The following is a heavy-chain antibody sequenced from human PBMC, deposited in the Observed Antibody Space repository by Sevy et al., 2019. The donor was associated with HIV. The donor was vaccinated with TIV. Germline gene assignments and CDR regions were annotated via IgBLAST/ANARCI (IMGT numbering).Heavy chain of an antibody. CDR3: ARGPMTTVTHFDY. CDR1: AGSFSGYY. CDR2: INHSGST. D-gene: IGHD4-4*01. Sequence: SETLSLTCAVYAGSFSGYYWSWIRQPPGKGLEWIGEINHSGSTNYNPSLKSRVTISVDTSKNQFSLKLSSVTAADTAVYYCARGPMTTVTHFDYWGQGTLVTVSS. J-gene: IGHJ4*02. V-gene: IGHV4-34*01.